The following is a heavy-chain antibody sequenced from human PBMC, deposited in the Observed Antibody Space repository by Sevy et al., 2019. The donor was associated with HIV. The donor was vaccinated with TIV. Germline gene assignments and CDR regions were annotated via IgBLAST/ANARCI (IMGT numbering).Heavy chain of an antibody. CDR2: ISGSGDST. CDR1: VFTFSSSA. D-gene: IGHD4-17*01. Sequence: GGSLRLSCVASVFTFSSSAMSWVRQAPGKGMEWVSTISGSGDSTYFADSVKGRFTISRDNSKNTLYLQMDSLRAEGTAVYYCAKGPDYGDYVGWIDPWGQGTLVTVSS. J-gene: IGHJ5*02. V-gene: IGHV3-23*01. CDR3: AKGPDYGDYVGWIDP.